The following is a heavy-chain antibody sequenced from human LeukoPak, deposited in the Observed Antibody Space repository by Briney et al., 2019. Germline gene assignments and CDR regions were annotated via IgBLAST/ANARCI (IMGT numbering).Heavy chain of an antibody. Sequence: SETLSLTCAVYGGSFSGYYWSWIRQPPGKGLEWIGEINHSGSTNYNPSLKSRVTISVDTSKNQFSLKLSSVTAADTAVYYCAILRGDWGQGTLVTVSS. V-gene: IGHV4-34*01. CDR1: GGSFSGYY. CDR3: AILRGD. CDR2: INHSGST. J-gene: IGHJ4*02.